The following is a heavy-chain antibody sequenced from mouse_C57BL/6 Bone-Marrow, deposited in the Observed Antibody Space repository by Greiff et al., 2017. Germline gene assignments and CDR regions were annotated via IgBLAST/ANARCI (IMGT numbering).Heavy chain of an antibody. Sequence: QVQLQQPGAELVKPGASVKMSCKASGYTFTSYWITWVKQRPGQGLEWIGDIYPGSGSTNYNEKFKSKATLTVDKSSSTAYMQLSSLTSEDSAVYYCARWGYGYFDVWGTGTTVTVSS. CDR2: IYPGSGST. J-gene: IGHJ1*03. CDR1: GYTFTSYW. V-gene: IGHV1-55*01. CDR3: ARWGYGYFDV.